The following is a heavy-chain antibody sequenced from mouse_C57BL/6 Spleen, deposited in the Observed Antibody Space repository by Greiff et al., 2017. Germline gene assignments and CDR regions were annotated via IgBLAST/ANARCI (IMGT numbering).Heavy chain of an antibody. V-gene: IGHV14-4*01. Sequence: VQLKQSGAELVRPGASVKLSCTASGFNIKDDYMHWVKQRPEQGLEWIGWIDPENGDTEYASKFQGTATITADTSSNTAYLQLSSLTSEDTAVYYCTTAAQAWFAYWGQGTLVTVSA. CDR2: IDPENGDT. CDR1: GFNIKDDY. J-gene: IGHJ3*01. CDR3: TTAAQAWFAY. D-gene: IGHD3-2*02.